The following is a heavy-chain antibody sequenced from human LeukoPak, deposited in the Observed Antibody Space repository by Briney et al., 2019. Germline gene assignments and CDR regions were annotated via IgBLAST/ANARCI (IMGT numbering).Heavy chain of an antibody. CDR1: GGSISSYY. J-gene: IGHJ4*02. V-gene: IGHV4-59*01. CDR3: ASTSGIYVFDY. D-gene: IGHD1-26*01. Sequence: ASETLSLTCTVSGGSISSYYLSWVRQAEGKELEWLAYIYYSGRTNYNPSLKSRVTMSIDTSKNYFSLNLSSVTAADTAVYYCASTSGIYVFDYWGQGILVTVSS. CDR2: IYYSGRT.